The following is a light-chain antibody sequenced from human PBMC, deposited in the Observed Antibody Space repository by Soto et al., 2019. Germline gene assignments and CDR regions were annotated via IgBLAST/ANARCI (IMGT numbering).Light chain of an antibody. CDR3: QQSYRTPIT. Sequence: IQLTQSPSPPSASFGDRGAITCPASQSISTYLNWYQQKPGKAPKVLIYAASNLQSGVPPRFSGSGSGTDFTLTISSLQPEDVATYFCQQSYRTPITFGQGTRLEIK. CDR1: QSISTY. CDR2: AAS. V-gene: IGKV1-39*01. J-gene: IGKJ5*01.